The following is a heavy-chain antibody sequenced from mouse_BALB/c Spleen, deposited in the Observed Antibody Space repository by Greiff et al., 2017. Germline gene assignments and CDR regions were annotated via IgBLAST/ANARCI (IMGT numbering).Heavy chain of an antibody. Sequence: QVQLKESGPGLVAPSQSLSITCTVSGFSLTGYGVNWVRQPPGKGLEWLGMIWGDGSTDYNSALKSRLSISKDNSKSQVFLKMNSLQTDDTARYYCARGGFITTSCFDYWGQGTTLTVSS. CDR3: ARGGFITTSCFDY. V-gene: IGHV2-6-7*01. D-gene: IGHD1-2*01. CDR1: GFSLTGYG. J-gene: IGHJ2*01. CDR2: IWGDGST.